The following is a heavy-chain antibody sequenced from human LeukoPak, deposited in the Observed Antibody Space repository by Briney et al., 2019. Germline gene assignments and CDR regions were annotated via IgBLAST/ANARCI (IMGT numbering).Heavy chain of an antibody. CDR3: AKSRDGITAAGPFDF. D-gene: IGHD6-13*01. J-gene: IGHJ4*02. CDR2: ISWNSGSI. V-gene: IGHV3-9*01. CDR1: GFTFDDYA. Sequence: GGSLRLPCAASGFTFDDYAMHWVRQAPGKGLEWVSGISWNSGSIGYADSVKGRFTISRDNAKNSLYLQMNSLRAEDTALFYCAKSRDGITAAGPFDFWGPGTLVTVSS.